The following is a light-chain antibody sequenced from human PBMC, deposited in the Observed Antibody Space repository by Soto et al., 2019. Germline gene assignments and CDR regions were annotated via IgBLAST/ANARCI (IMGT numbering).Light chain of an antibody. CDR3: SSFTSSGTRV. CDR2: DVH. Sequence: QSALTQPASVSGSPGQSITISCTGTSSDIGGYDYVSWFQQHPDKAPKLMIYDVHGRPSGVSNRFSGSKSGNTASLTISGLQAEDEADYCCSSFTSSGTRVFGTGTKLTVL. J-gene: IGLJ1*01. CDR1: SSDIGGYDY. V-gene: IGLV2-14*01.